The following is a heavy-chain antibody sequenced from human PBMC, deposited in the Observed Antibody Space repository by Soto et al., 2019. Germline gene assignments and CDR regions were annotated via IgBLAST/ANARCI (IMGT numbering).Heavy chain of an antibody. CDR2: ISWNSGSI. V-gene: IGHV3-9*01. CDR3: AKGVAFDY. J-gene: IGHJ4*02. CDR1: GFTFDDYA. Sequence: PGGSLRLSCAASGFTFDDYAMHWVRQAPGKGLEWVSGISWNSGSIGYADSVKGRFTISRDNAKNSLYLQMNSLRAEDTALYYCAKGVAFDYWGQGTLVTVSS. D-gene: IGHD2-15*01.